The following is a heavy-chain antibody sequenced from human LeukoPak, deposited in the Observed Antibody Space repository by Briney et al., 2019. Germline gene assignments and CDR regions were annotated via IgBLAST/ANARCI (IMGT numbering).Heavy chain of an antibody. J-gene: IGHJ4*02. Sequence: GGSLRLSCAVSGITLSNYGMSWVRQAPGKGLEWVSYISSSGSTIYYADSVKGRFTISRDNAKNSLYLQMNSLRAEDTAVYYCAREVAGFDYWGQGTLVTVSS. CDR2: ISSSGSTI. D-gene: IGHD6-19*01. CDR3: AREVAGFDY. V-gene: IGHV3-11*01. CDR1: GITLSNYG.